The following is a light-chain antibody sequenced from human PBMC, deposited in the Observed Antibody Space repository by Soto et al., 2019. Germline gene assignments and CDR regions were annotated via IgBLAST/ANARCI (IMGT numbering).Light chain of an antibody. V-gene: IGKV3-15*01. CDR3: QHYNSYSEA. CDR2: DAS. J-gene: IGKJ1*01. CDR1: QTIRST. Sequence: ETVMTQSPATLSVSPGERATLSCRASQTIRSTLAWFQQKPGQAPRLLIYDASTRANGIPARFRGSGSGTEFTLTISSLQSEDFAVYYCQHYNSYSEAFGQGTKVELK.